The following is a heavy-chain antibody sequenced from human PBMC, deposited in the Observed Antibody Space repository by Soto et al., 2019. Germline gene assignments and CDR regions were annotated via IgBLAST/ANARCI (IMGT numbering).Heavy chain of an antibody. J-gene: IGHJ4*02. CDR1: GGSISSYY. Sequence: QVQLQESGPGLVKPSETLSLTCTVSGGSISSYYWSWIRQPPGKGLEWIGYMHYSGSSNYNPFLKSRVTISVDTSNNQFSLKLSSVTAADTAVYYCARRGSYPYFDYWGQGTLVTVSS. CDR2: MHYSGSS. V-gene: IGHV4-59*08. CDR3: ARRGSYPYFDY. D-gene: IGHD1-26*01.